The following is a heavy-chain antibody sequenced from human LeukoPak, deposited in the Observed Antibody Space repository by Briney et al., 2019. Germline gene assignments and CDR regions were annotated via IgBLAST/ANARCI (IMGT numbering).Heavy chain of an antibody. V-gene: IGHV3-33*03. CDR2: IWYDGSNK. CDR1: GFTFSSYG. Sequence: GGSLRLSCAASGFTFSSYGMHWVRQAPGKGLEWAAVIWYDGSNKYYADSVKGRFTISRDNAKNSLYLQMNSLRAEDTALYHCVGYCSSTSCYRTFNIWGHGTLVTVSS. J-gene: IGHJ3*02. CDR3: VGYCSSTSCYRTFNI. D-gene: IGHD2-2*01.